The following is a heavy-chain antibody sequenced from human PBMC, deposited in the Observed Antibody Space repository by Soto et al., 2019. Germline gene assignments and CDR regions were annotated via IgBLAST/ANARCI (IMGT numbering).Heavy chain of an antibody. CDR2: ISGSGGST. CDR3: VKDPRIAARPDYYYGMDV. D-gene: IGHD6-6*01. CDR1: GFTFSSYA. J-gene: IGHJ6*02. Sequence: EVQLLESGGGLVQPGGSLRLSCAASGFTFSSYAMSWVRQAPGKGLEWVSAISGSGGSTYSADSVKGRFTISRDNSKNTLYLQMISLGAEDTAVYYCVKDPRIAARPDYYYGMDVWGHGTTVTVSS. V-gene: IGHV3-23*01.